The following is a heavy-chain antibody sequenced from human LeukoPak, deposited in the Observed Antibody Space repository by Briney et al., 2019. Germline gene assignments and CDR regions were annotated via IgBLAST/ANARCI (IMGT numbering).Heavy chain of an antibody. D-gene: IGHD3-10*01. V-gene: IGHV4-59*01. CDR3: ARGHYGSGCYFGDSCFDY. Sequence: SETLSLTCAVYGGSFSSYYWSWIRQPPGKGLEWIGYIYYSGSTNYNPSLKSRVTISVDTSKNQFSLKLSSVTAADTAVYYCARGHYGSGCYFGDSCFDYWGQGTLVTVSS. CDR1: GGSFSSYY. CDR2: IYYSGST. J-gene: IGHJ4*02.